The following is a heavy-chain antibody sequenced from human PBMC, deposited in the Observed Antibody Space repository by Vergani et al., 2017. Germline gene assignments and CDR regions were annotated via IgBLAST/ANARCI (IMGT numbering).Heavy chain of an antibody. J-gene: IGHJ4*02. CDR2: IRNKAYGGTT. CDR3: SRGRGYSFGYSDY. V-gene: IGHV3-49*04. Sequence: VQLVESGGGVVQTGGSLRLSCAASGFSFGDYAMTWVRQAPGKGLEWVAFIRNKAYGGTTEYAASVKGRFTISRDDSKRLAYLQLSGLKTEDTAVYFCSRGRGYSFGYSDYWGQGALVNVSS. CDR1: GFSFGDYA. D-gene: IGHD5-18*01.